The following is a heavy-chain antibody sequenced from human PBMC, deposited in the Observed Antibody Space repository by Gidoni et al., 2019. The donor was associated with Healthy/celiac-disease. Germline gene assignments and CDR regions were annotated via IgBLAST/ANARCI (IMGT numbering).Heavy chain of an antibody. CDR3: AGGRGPSLPPRLGGLEAFGSVDY. CDR1: GGSISSYY. D-gene: IGHD1-26*01. V-gene: IGHV4-59*01. J-gene: IGHJ4*02. CDR2: IYYSGST. Sequence: QVQLQESGPGLVKPSETLSLTCTVSGGSISSYYWSWIRQPPGKGLEWIGYIYYSGSTNYNPSLKSRVTISVDTSKNQFSLKLSSVTAADTAVYYCAGGRGPSLPPRLGGLEAFGSVDYWGQGTLVTVSS.